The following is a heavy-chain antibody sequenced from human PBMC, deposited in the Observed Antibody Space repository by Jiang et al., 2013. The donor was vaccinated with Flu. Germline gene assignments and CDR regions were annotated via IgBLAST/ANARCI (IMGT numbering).Heavy chain of an antibody. CDR3: ARETAAFDY. V-gene: IGHV3-48*03. D-gene: IGHD2-21*02. CDR1: FSSYE. J-gene: IGHJ4*02. Sequence: FSSYEMNWVRQAPGKGLEWVSYISSSGSTIYYADSVKGRFTISRDNAKNSLYLQMNSLRAEDTAVYYCARETAAFDYWGQGTLVTVSS. CDR2: ISSSGSTI.